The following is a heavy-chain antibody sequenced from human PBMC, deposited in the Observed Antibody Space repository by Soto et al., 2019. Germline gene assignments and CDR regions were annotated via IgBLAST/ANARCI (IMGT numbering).Heavy chain of an antibody. Sequence: QVQLQESGPGLVKPSQTLSLTCTVSGGSISSGDYYWSWIRQHPGKGLEWIGYIYYSGSTYYNPSLKSRVTISVDTSKNQFSLKLSSVTAADTAVYYCAREQWGYGDRYYFDYWGQGTLVTVSS. J-gene: IGHJ4*02. V-gene: IGHV4-31*03. CDR3: AREQWGYGDRYYFDY. CDR1: GGSISSGDYY. D-gene: IGHD4-17*01. CDR2: IYYSGST.